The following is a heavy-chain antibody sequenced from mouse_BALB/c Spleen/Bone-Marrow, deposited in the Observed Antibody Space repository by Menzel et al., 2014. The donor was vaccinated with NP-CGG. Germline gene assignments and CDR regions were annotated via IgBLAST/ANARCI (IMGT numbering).Heavy chain of an antibody. Sequence: VKLVESGPGLVAPSQSLSITCTVSGFSLTSYGVYWVRQPPGKGLEWLGVIWAGGSTNYNSALMSRLSISKDNSKSQVFLKMNSLQTDDTAMYYCARVLEGFAYWGQGTLVTVSA. J-gene: IGHJ3*01. CDR3: ARVLEGFAY. V-gene: IGHV2-9*02. CDR2: IWAGGST. CDR1: GFSLTSYG.